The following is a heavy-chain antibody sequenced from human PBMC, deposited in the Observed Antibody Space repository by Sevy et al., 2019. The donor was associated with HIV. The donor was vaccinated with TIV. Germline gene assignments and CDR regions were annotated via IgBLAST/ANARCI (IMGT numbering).Heavy chain of an antibody. J-gene: IGHJ5*02. CDR1: GFTFNEAW. CDR2: IKGRHDGGTT. CDR3: TKGIVGATWDWFDP. D-gene: IGHD1-26*01. Sequence: GGSLRLSCAASGFTFNEAWMSWVRQAPGKGLEWVGRIKGRHDGGTTDYAAPVKGRFIISRDDSTDMLYLQMYSLKTEDTAVYYCTKGIVGATWDWFDPWGQGTLVTVSS. V-gene: IGHV3-15*01.